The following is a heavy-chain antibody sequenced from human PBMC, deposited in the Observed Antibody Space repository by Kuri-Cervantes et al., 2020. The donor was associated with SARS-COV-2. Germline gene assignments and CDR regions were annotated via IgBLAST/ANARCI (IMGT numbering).Heavy chain of an antibody. CDR1: GFTFADYG. CDR2: IWYDGSNK. CDR3: ARDYIAARPGLDY. V-gene: IGHV3-33*08. J-gene: IGHJ4*02. Sequence: GGSLRLSCAASGFTFADYGMHWVRQAPGKGLEWVAVIWYDGSNKYYADSVKGRFTISRDNSKNTLYLQMNSLRAEDTAVYYCARDYIAARPGLDYWGQGTLVTVSS. D-gene: IGHD6-6*01.